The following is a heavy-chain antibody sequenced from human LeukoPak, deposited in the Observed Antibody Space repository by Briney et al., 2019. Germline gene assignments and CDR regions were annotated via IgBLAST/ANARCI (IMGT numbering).Heavy chain of an antibody. CDR1: GYTFTSYA. D-gene: IGHD6-6*01. CDR2: INADNGNT. CDR3: AKVDSSSSFDY. Sequence: ASVKVSCKASGYTFTSYAMHWVRQAPGQRLEWMGWINADNGNTKHSQKFQGRVTITRDTSASTAYMELSSLRSEDTAVYYCAKVDSSSSFDYWGQGTLVTVSS. J-gene: IGHJ4*02. V-gene: IGHV1-3*01.